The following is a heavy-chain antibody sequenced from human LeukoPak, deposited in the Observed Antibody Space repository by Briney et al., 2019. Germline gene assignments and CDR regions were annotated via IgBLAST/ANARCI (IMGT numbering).Heavy chain of an antibody. Sequence: PGGSPRLSCAVSGFTFSNYAMSWVRQAPEQGLEWVSAITGSGRNTYYADSVKGRFTISRDNSQNTLYLQMRSLRADDTAVYYCATAPSPFDPDGNKLDRWGQGTLVTVS. CDR1: GFTFSNYA. CDR2: ITGSGRNT. J-gene: IGHJ5*02. CDR3: ATAPSPFDPDGNKLDR. V-gene: IGHV3-23*01. D-gene: IGHD2/OR15-2a*01.